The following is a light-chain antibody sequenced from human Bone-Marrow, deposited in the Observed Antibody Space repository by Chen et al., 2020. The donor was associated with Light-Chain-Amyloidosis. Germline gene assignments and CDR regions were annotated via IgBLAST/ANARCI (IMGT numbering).Light chain of an antibody. J-gene: IGLJ3*02. CDR1: NIGSTS. V-gene: IGLV3-21*02. Sequence: SYVPTPPSSVSVAPGPPATIACGGNNIGSTSVHWYQQTPGQAPLLVVYDDSDRPSGIPERLSGSNSGNTATLTISRVEAGDEADYYCQVWDRSSDRPVFGGGTKLTVL. CDR2: DDS. CDR3: QVWDRSSDRPV.